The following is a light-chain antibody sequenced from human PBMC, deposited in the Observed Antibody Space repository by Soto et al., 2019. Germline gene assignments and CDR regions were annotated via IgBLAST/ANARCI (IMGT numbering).Light chain of an antibody. V-gene: IGKV3-11*01. Sequence: DIVLTQSPATLSLSPGERSTLSCRASQSVSRKLAWYQQKPGQAPRLLIYDASNRATGIPARFSGSGSGTDSTLTISSLEPEDFAIYYCQQHSNFFGPGTKVDNK. CDR2: DAS. CDR1: QSVSRK. CDR3: QQHSNF. J-gene: IGKJ3*01.